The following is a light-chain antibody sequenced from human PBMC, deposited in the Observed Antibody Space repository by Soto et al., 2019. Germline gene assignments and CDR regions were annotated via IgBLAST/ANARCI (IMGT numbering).Light chain of an antibody. Sequence: EIVLTQSPATLSLSPGERATLSCRASQSVSSNLVWYQQKPGQSPRLLIFRASTRATGIPARFSGSGSGTEFTLTISSLQSEDFAVYYCQQYHHWPPITFGQGTRLEIK. CDR2: RAS. CDR3: QQYHHWPPIT. J-gene: IGKJ5*01. V-gene: IGKV3-15*01. CDR1: QSVSSN.